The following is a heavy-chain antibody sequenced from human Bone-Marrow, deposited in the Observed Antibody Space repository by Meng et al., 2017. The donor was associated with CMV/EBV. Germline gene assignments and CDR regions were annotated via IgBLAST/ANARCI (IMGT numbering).Heavy chain of an antibody. CDR2: IYYSGST. D-gene: IGHD3-16*01. J-gene: IGHJ5*02. V-gene: IGHV4-39*07. CDR3: ARVRLGGSSGLGEFDP. CDR1: GGSISSSSYY. Sequence: SETLSLTCTVSGGSISSSSYYWGWIRQPPGKGLEWIGSIYYSGSTYYNPSLKSRVTISVDTSKNQFSLKLSSVTAADTAVYYCARVRLGGSSGLGEFDPWGQGTLVTV.